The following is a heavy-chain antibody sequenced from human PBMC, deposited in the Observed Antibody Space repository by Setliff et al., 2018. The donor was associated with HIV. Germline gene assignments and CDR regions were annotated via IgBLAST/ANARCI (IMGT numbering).Heavy chain of an antibody. D-gene: IGHD3-22*01. Sequence: ASVKVSCKASGYIFTSYGISWVRQAPGQGLEWTGWISAYNGNTNYAQKFQGRVSMTIDTSTSTAYMGLRSLRPDDTAVYFCARDPSSGIYYDSSGQYFQNWGQGTLVTVSS. CDR1: GYIFTSYG. V-gene: IGHV1-18*01. CDR2: ISAYNGNT. CDR3: ARDPSSGIYYDSSGQYFQN. J-gene: IGHJ1*01.